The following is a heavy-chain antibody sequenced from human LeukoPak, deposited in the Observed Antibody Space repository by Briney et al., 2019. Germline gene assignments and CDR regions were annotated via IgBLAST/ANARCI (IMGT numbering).Heavy chain of an antibody. Sequence: SSETLSLTCAVYGGSFSGYYWSWIRQPPGKGLEWIGEINHSGSTNYNPSLKSRVTISVDTSKNQFSLKLSSVTAADTAVYYCARGPPYSSGWSNSYYYYGMDVWGQGTTVTVSS. D-gene: IGHD6-19*01. V-gene: IGHV4-34*01. CDR1: GGSFSGYY. CDR3: ARGPPYSSGWSNSYYYYGMDV. J-gene: IGHJ6*02. CDR2: INHSGST.